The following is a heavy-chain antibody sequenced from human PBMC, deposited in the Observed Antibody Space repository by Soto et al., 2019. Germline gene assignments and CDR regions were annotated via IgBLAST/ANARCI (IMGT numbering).Heavy chain of an antibody. J-gene: IGHJ4*02. CDR2: IYYSGST. CDR3: ARGASVYYFDY. CDR1: GGSISSYY. V-gene: IGHV4-59*01. Sequence: PSETLSLTCTVSGGSISSYYWSWIRQPPGKGLEWIGYIYYSGSTNYNPSLKSRVTISVDTSKNQFSLKLSSVTAADTAVYYCARGASVYYFDYWGQGNLVTVSS.